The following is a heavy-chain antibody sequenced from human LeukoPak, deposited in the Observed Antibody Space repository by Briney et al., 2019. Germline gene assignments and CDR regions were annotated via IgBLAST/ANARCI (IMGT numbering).Heavy chain of an antibody. Sequence: GGSLGLSCAASGFTFSSYGMHWVRQAPSKGLEWVAFIRYDGSNKYYADSVKGRFTISRDNSRNTLYLQMNSLRAEDTAVYYCANFPPGIVVVPDDAFDIWGQGTMVTVSS. CDR1: GFTFSSYG. J-gene: IGHJ3*02. CDR2: IRYDGSNK. D-gene: IGHD3-22*01. V-gene: IGHV3-30*02. CDR3: ANFPPGIVVVPDDAFDI.